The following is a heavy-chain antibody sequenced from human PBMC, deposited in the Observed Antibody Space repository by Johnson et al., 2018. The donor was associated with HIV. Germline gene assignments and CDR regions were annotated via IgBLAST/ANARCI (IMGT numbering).Heavy chain of an antibody. CDR1: GFTFSSYA. CDR2: ISYDGSNE. D-gene: IGHD3-16*01. J-gene: IGHJ3*02. CDR3: AKGSGGEADAFDI. Sequence: QVQLVESGGGVVQPGRSLRLSCAASGFTFSSYAMHWVRQAPGKGLEWVAVISYDGSNEYFADSVKGRFTISRDNFKNTLYLQMNSLRAEDTALYYCAKGSGGEADAFDIWGQGTMVTVSS. V-gene: IGHV3-30-3*01.